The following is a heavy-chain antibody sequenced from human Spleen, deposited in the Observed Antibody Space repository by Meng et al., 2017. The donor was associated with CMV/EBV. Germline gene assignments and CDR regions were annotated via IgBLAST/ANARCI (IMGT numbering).Heavy chain of an antibody. D-gene: IGHD2-15*01. Sequence: GGSLRLSCAASGFTFSSYGMHWVRQAPGKGLEWVAFIRYDGSNKYYADSVKGRFTISRDNSKNTLYLQMNSLRAEDTAVYYCARARLLPGAFDYWGQGTLVTVSS. CDR2: IRYDGSNK. V-gene: IGHV3-30*02. CDR3: ARARLLPGAFDY. CDR1: GFTFSSYG. J-gene: IGHJ4*02.